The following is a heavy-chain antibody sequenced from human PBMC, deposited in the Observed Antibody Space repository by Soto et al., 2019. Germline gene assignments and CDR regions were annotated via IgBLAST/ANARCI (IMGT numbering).Heavy chain of an antibody. V-gene: IGHV1-69*06. CDR1: GGTFNSDG. CDR2: IIPIFGTA. CDR3: VREPLWFGVVLSTYYHYYVMDV. D-gene: IGHD3-10*01. J-gene: IGHJ6*02. Sequence: SVKVSCKASGGTFNSDGFSWVRQAPGQGLEWMGGIIPIFGTANYAQTFQGRVTITADKSTSTAYMELSSLRSDDTAVYYCVREPLWFGVVLSTYYHYYVMDVCGQGSTVIVSS.